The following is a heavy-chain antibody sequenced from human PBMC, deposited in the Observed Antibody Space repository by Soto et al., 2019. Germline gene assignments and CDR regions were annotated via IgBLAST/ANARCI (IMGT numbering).Heavy chain of an antibody. CDR1: GFTFSSYA. CDR3: AKDFAYDSSGYYGDS. Sequence: GGSLRLSCAASGFTFSSYAMRWVRQAPGKGLEWVSAISGSGSTYYADSVKGRFTISRDNSKNTLYLQMNSLRAEDTAVYYCAKDFAYDSSGYYGDSWGQGTLVTVSS. V-gene: IGHV3-23*01. D-gene: IGHD3-22*01. CDR2: ISGSGST. J-gene: IGHJ5*01.